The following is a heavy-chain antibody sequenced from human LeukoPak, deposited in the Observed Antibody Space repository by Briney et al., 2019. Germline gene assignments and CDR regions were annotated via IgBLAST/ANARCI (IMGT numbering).Heavy chain of an antibody. V-gene: IGHV4-39*01. CDR3: ARTGYSSSWIPINWFDP. J-gene: IGHJ5*02. CDR1: GGAISSSSYY. Sequence: SETLSLTCTVSGGAISSSSYYWGWIRLPPGKGLEWIGSIYYSGSTYYNPSLKSRVTISVDTSKNQFSLKLSSVTAADTAVYYCARTGYSSSWIPINWFDPWGQGTLVTVSS. CDR2: IYYSGST. D-gene: IGHD6-13*01.